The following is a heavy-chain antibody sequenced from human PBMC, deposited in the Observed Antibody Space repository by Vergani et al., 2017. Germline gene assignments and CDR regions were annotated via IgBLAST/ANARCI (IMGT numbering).Heavy chain of an antibody. Sequence: QVQLQESGPGLVKTSQTLSLTCTVSGGTFSSGGQSWTWVRQPANQGLEWIGRIYSSGTTNYNPSLRSRVTMSVDTSKKQFSLELTYVTAADTAVYYCARDGGDYDKDALDLWGLGTMVTV. CDR2: IYSSGTT. V-gene: IGHV4-61*02. J-gene: IGHJ3*01. CDR3: ARDGGDYDKDALDL. D-gene: IGHD2-21*02. CDR1: GGTFSSGGQS.